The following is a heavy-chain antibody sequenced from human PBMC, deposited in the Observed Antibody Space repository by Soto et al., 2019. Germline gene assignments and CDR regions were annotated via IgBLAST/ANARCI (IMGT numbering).Heavy chain of an antibody. Sequence: PGGSLRLSCAASGFTFSSYSMNWVRQAPGKGLEWVSYISSSSSTIYYADSVKGRFTISRDNAKNSLYLQMNSLRDEDTAVYYCATKQLPYYYYGMDVWGQGTTVTVSS. CDR1: GFTFSSYS. J-gene: IGHJ6*02. D-gene: IGHD6-13*01. V-gene: IGHV3-48*02. CDR3: ATKQLPYYYYGMDV. CDR2: ISSSSSTI.